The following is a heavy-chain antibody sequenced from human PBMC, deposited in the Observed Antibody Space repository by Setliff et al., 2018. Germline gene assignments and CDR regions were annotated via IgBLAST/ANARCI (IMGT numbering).Heavy chain of an antibody. CDR2: VHGYTGDT. Sequence: VKVSCKASGYTFTTYAINWVRQAPGQGLEWMGWVHGYTGDTNYAQNLQGRVTMTTDTSTSTVYMEIRSLRSDDTAVYYCARGNYGDPDYWGQGTLVTVSS. J-gene: IGHJ4*02. D-gene: IGHD4-17*01. V-gene: IGHV1-18*01. CDR3: ARGNYGDPDY. CDR1: GYTFTTYA.